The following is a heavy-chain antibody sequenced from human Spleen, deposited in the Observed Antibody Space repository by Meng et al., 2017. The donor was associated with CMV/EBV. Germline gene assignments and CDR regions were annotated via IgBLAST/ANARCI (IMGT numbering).Heavy chain of an antibody. V-gene: IGHV3-48*04. D-gene: IGHD2-15*01. J-gene: IGHJ6*02. CDR2: IGGSGNSI. Sequence: GESLKISCAASGFTFSSYSMNWVRQAPGKGLEWVAFIGGSGNSINYADSVKGRFTISRDNAKNLLYLQMNSLRAGDTALYYCARSGACRGDGCYSNYYYGMDVWGQGTTVTVSS. CDR3: ARSGACRGDGCYSNYYYGMDV. CDR1: GFTFSSYS.